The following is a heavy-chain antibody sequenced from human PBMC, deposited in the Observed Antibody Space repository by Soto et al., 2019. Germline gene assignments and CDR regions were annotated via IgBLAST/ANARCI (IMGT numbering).Heavy chain of an antibody. CDR3: ARGFWLLPRDYYYGMDV. CDR2: INPNSGGT. J-gene: IGHJ6*02. Sequence: ASVKVSCKASGYTFTGYHMHWVRQAPGQGLEWMGWINPNSGGTNYAQKFQGWVTMTRDTSISTAYMELSRLRSDDTAVYYCARGFWLLPRDYYYGMDVWGQGATVTVSS. V-gene: IGHV1-2*04. D-gene: IGHD3-22*01. CDR1: GYTFTGYH.